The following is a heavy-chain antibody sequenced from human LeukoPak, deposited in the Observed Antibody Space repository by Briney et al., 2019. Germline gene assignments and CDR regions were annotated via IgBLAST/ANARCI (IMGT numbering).Heavy chain of an antibody. CDR2: IKQDGSEK. V-gene: IGHV3-7*03. CDR3: ARECHSGYDCDPIMDV. D-gene: IGHD5-12*01. CDR1: GFTFSSYA. Sequence: PGGSLRLSCAASGFTFSSYAMHWVRQAPGKGLDWVANIKQDGSEKYYVDSVKGRFTISRDNAKNSLYLQMNSLRAEDTAVYYCARECHSGYDCDPIMDVWGKGTTVTVSS. J-gene: IGHJ6*04.